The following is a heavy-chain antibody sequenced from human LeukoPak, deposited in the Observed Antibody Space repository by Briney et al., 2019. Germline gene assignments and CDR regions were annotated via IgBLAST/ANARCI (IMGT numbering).Heavy chain of an antibody. Sequence: SETLSLTCSVSGDSISSSSSYWGWIRQPPGKGLEWIGSIYYSGSTYYNPSLKSRVTISVDTSKNHFSLKLSSVTAADTAVYYCARYSDSSAYYPGAFDYWGQGTLVTVSS. CDR1: GDSISSSSSY. V-gene: IGHV4-39*07. CDR3: ARYSDSSAYYPGAFDY. J-gene: IGHJ4*02. CDR2: IYYSGST. D-gene: IGHD3-22*01.